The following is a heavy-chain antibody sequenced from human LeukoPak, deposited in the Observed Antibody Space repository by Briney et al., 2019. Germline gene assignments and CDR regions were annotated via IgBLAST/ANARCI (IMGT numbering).Heavy chain of an antibody. CDR3: ARDQDGYNYDY. CDR2: TYYRSKWYN. D-gene: IGHD5-24*01. Sequence: SQTLSLTCAISGDSVSSNSATWNWLRQSPSRGLAWLGRTYYRSKWYNDYEVSVKSRITITPDTSKNQFSLQLNSVTPEDTAVYYCARDQDGYNYDYWGQGTLVTVSS. J-gene: IGHJ4*02. CDR1: GDSVSSNSAT. V-gene: IGHV6-1*01.